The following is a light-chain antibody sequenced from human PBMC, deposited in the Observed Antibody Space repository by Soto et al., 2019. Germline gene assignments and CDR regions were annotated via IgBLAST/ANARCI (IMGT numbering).Light chain of an antibody. V-gene: IGLV1-44*01. CDR2: SND. Sequence: QSVLTQPPSASGTPGQRVTISCSGSSSNIGSNTVNWYQQLPGTAPKLLIYSNDQRPSGVPDRFSGSKSGTSAFLAISGLQSEDEADYYCAAWDDRLSAVVFGGGTKVTVL. J-gene: IGLJ2*01. CDR1: SSNIGSNT. CDR3: AAWDDRLSAVV.